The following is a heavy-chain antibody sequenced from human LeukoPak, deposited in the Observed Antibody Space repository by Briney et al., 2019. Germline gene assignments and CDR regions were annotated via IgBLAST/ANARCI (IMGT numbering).Heavy chain of an antibody. CDR1: GGSIRSSSYY. J-gene: IGHJ4*02. CDR2: IYYSGSS. V-gene: IGHV4-39*07. Sequence: SETLSLTCSVSGGSIRSSSYYWGWIRQPPGKGLKWIGSIYYSGSSYYNPSLKSRVTISVDTSKNQFSLKLSSVTAADTAVYYCARSSYYYDSSGYYYSGYFDYWGQGTLVTVSS. D-gene: IGHD3-22*01. CDR3: ARSSYYYDSSGYYYSGYFDY.